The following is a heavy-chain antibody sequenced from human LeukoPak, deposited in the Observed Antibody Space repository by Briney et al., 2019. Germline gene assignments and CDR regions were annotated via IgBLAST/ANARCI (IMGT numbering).Heavy chain of an antibody. V-gene: IGHV3-13*01. J-gene: IGHJ4*02. Sequence: GGSLRLSCAASGFTFSSYDMHWVRQATGKGLEWDSAIGTAGDTYYPGSVKGRFTISRENAKNSLYLQMNSLRAGDTAVYYCARGKWSSGFDYWGQGTLVTVSS. CDR2: IGTAGDT. CDR1: GFTFSSYD. D-gene: IGHD6-19*01. CDR3: ARGKWSSGFDY.